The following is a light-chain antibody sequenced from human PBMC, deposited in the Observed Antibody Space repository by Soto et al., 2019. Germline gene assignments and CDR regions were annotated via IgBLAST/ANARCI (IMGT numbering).Light chain of an antibody. CDR1: SSDVGGYDY. Sequence: QSALTQPASVSGSPGQSITISCTGTSSDVGGYDYVSWYQQHPGKAPKLLIYDVSNRPSGISNRFSGSQSGNTASLTIAGLQAEDEADYYCSSDTSSSTLVVVGGGTKLTGL. CDR3: SSDTSSSTLVV. J-gene: IGLJ3*02. V-gene: IGLV2-14*01. CDR2: DVS.